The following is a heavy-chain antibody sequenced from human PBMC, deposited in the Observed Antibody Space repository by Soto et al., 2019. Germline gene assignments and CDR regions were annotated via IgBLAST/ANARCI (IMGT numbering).Heavy chain of an antibody. CDR3: XXXXXXXXKAFDI. CDR1: GFTFSTYS. CDR2: ISSSSSYI. Sequence: EVQLVESGGGLVKPGGSLRLSCAASGFTFSTYSMNWVRQAPGTGLEWVSSISSSSSYIYYADSVKGRFTISRDNAKXXXXXXXXXXXXXXXXXXXXXXXXXXXXKAFDIWGQGTMVTVSS. V-gene: IGHV3-21*01. J-gene: IGHJ3*02.